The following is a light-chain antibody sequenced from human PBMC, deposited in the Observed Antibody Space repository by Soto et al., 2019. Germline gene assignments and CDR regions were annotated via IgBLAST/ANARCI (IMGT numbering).Light chain of an antibody. CDR3: QQVYTYPWT. CDR1: QGIGSY. Sequence: DIQLTQSPSFLSASVGDRVTIICRASQGIGSYLAWYQQKPGKAPKLLIYAASTLRSGVPSRFSGSGSGTEFTLTISSLQPEDFATYYCQQVYTYPWTFGQGTKVEIK. J-gene: IGKJ1*01. V-gene: IGKV1-9*01. CDR2: AAS.